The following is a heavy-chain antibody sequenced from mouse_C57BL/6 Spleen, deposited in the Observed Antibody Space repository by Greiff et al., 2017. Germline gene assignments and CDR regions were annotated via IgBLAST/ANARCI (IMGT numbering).Heavy chain of an antibody. Sequence: LQESGAELVRPGASVTLSCKASGYTFTDYEMHWVKQTPVHGLEWIGAIDPETGGTAYNQKFKGKAILTADKSSSTAYMELRSLTSEDSAVYYCTRLEKGDYFDYWGQGTTLTVSS. CDR1: GYTFTDYE. V-gene: IGHV1-15*01. J-gene: IGHJ2*01. CDR2: IDPETGGT. CDR3: TRLEKGDYFDY.